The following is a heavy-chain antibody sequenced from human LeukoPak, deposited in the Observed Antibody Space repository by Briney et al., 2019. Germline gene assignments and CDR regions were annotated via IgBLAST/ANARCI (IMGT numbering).Heavy chain of an antibody. CDR2: IWYDGSNK. J-gene: IGHJ4*02. D-gene: IGHD3-10*02. CDR3: ARDKYVRGVIISSSPRAPFDY. CDR1: GFTFSSYG. V-gene: IGHV3-33*01. Sequence: PGRSLRLSCAASGFTFSSYGMHWVRQAPGKGLEWEAVIWYDGSNKYYADSVKGRFTISRDNSKNTLYLQMNSLRAEDTAVYYCARDKYVRGVIISSSPRAPFDYWGQGTLVTVSS.